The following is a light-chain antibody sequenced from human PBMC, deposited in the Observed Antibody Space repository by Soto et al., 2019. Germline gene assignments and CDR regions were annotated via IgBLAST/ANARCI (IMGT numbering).Light chain of an antibody. V-gene: IGKV3-15*01. J-gene: IGKJ2*01. CDR1: QSVNRN. CDR2: DAS. CDR3: LQYDNWPPYT. Sequence: EIVMTQSPATLPVSPGERVTLSCRASQSVNRNLAWFQQKPGQPPRPLIYDASTRATGIPARFSGSGSGTEFTLTISSLQSEDFAVYFCLQYDNWPPYTFGQGTKLEIK.